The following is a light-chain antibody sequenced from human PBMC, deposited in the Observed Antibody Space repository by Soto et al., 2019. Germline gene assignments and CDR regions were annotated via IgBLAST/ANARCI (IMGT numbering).Light chain of an antibody. V-gene: IGLV2-23*01. CDR2: EAS. J-gene: IGLJ3*02. CDR3: CSYAGSSSWV. CDR1: SSDVGSYNL. Sequence: QSALTQPASVSGSPGQSITISCTGTSSDVGSYNLVSWYQQHPGKAPKVMIYEASKRPSGVSIRFSGSKSGNTASLTISGLQADDEADYYCCSYAGSSSWVFGGGTKLTVL.